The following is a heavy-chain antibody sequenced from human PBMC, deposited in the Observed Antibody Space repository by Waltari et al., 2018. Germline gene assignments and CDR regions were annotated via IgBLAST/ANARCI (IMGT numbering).Heavy chain of an antibody. CDR2: INPSGGST. V-gene: IGHV1-46*01. CDR1: EYTFTSSY. CDR3: ALDTGALWMDV. D-gene: IGHD2-21*01. Sequence: QVQLVQSGAEVQKPGASVKISCKTSEYTFTSSYIHWVRQAPGQGLEWMGIINPSGGSTIYAQKFQGRVTMTRDTSTSTVYMELSSLRSEDTAVYYCALDTGALWMDVWGQGTTVTVSS. J-gene: IGHJ6*02.